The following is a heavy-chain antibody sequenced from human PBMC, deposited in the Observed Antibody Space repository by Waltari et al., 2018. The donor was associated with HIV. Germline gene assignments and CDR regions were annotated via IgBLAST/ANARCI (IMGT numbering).Heavy chain of an antibody. V-gene: IGHV1-3*01. J-gene: IGHJ2*01. CDR1: GYTFSSNA. D-gene: IGHD1-26*01. Sequence: QVQLVQSGAEVKKPGASVKVSCKAAGYTFSSNAVHWVRQAPGQRPEWMGWINAANGNRRYSEKFQGRVTISRDTSASTAYMELSSLRSEDMAVYYCARGVVGGSFGWYFDLWGRGTLVTVSS. CDR2: INAANGNR. CDR3: ARGVVGGSFGWYFDL.